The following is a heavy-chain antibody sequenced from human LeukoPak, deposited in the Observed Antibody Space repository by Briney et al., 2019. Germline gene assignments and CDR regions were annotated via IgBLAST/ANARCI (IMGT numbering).Heavy chain of an antibody. CDR3: ARERIMITFGGVNAFDI. D-gene: IGHD3-16*01. CDR1: GYSISSGYY. CDR2: IYYSGST. J-gene: IGHJ3*02. V-gene: IGHV4-38-2*02. Sequence: SETLSLTCTVSGYSISSGYYWGWIRQPPGKGLEWIGSIYYSGSTYYNPSLKSRVTISVDTSKNQFSLKLSSVTAADTAVYYCARERIMITFGGVNAFDIWGQGTMVTVSS.